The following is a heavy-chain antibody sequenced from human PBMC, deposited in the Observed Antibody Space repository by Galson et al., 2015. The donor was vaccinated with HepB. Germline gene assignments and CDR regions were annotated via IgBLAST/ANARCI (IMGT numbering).Heavy chain of an antibody. CDR3: ARGYSGNDLRAYAMDV. V-gene: IGHV4-4*07. J-gene: IGHJ6*02. D-gene: IGHD5-12*01. Sequence: ETLSLTCTVSGGSISSYYWNWIRQPAGRGLEWIGRIYTSGITKYNPSLKSRVTMSVDTSKNKFSLKMSSVTAADTAVYYCARGYSGNDLRAYAMDVWGQGTTVIVSS. CDR1: GGSISSYY. CDR2: IYTSGIT.